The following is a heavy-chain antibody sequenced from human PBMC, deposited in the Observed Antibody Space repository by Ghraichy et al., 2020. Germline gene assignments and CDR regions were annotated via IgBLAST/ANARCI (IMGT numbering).Heavy chain of an antibody. D-gene: IGHD6-13*01. Sequence: SETLSLTCTVSGGSISSYYWSWIRQPAGKGMEWIGRVYSSGHTSLNPSLKSRVTMSADTSRNQFSLNLTSLTAADTAVYYCAREETSNSWFNWFDPWGQGTLVAVSS. CDR3: AREETSNSWFNWFDP. CDR1: GGSISSYY. CDR2: VYSSGHT. J-gene: IGHJ5*02. V-gene: IGHV4-4*07.